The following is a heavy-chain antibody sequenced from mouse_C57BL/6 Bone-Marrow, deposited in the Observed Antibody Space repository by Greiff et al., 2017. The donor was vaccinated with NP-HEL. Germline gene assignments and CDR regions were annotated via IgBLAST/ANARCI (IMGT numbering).Heavy chain of an antibody. CDR3: ASFYYYGSSYNY. V-gene: IGHV1-74*01. J-gene: IGHJ2*01. D-gene: IGHD1-1*01. CDR2: IHPSDSDT. Sequence: QVQLKQPGAELVKPGASVKVSCKASGYTFTSYWMHWVKQRPGQGLEWIGRIHPSDSDTNYNQKFKGKATLTVDKSSSTAYMQLSSLTSEDSAVYYCASFYYYGSSYNYWGQGTTLTVSS. CDR1: GYTFTSYW.